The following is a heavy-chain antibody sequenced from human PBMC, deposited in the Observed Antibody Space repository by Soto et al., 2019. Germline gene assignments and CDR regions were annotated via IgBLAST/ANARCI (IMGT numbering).Heavy chain of an antibody. J-gene: IGHJ6*02. CDR3: AKVDGNYYDSSGYFYYYYGMDV. Sequence: GKGLEWVSAISGSGGSTYYAASVKGRFTISRDNSKNTLYLQMNSLRAEDTAVYYCAKVDGNYYDSSGYFYYYYGMDVWGQGTTVTVSS. V-gene: IGHV3-23*01. CDR2: ISGSGGST. D-gene: IGHD3-22*01.